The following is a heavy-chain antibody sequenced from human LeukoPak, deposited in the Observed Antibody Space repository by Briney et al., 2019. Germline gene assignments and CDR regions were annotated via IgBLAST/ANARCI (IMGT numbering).Heavy chain of an antibody. CDR3: AKGRSGVSSAAINY. Sequence: GGSLRLSCAASGFTFSSYAMSWVRQAPGKGLEWVSTISGSGDSTYYADSVKGRFTISRDNSKNTLHLQMNSLRAEDTAVYSRAKGRSGVSSAAINYWDQGTLVTVSS. V-gene: IGHV3-23*01. J-gene: IGHJ4*02. CDR1: GFTFSSYA. D-gene: IGHD2-2*01. CDR2: ISGSGDST.